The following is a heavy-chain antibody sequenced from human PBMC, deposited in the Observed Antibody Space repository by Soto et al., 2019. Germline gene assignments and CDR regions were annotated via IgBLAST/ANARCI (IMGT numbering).Heavy chain of an antibody. CDR1: GGSISSYY. D-gene: IGHD1-1*01. Sequence: QVQLQESGPGLVKPSETLSLTCTVSGGSISSYYWSWIRQPPGKGLEWIGYIYYSGSTNYNPSLKSRVTISVDTSKNQFSLKLSSVTAADTAVYYCARGYGPGAFDIWGKGTMVTVSS. J-gene: IGHJ3*02. V-gene: IGHV4-59*01. CDR2: IYYSGST. CDR3: ARGYGPGAFDI.